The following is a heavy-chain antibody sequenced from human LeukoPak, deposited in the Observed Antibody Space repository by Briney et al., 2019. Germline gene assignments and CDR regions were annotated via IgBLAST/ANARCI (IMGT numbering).Heavy chain of an antibody. CDR1: GGSISSYY. CDR2: VYYSGIT. D-gene: IGHD2-2*01. CDR3: ATLDSTGHSFEY. Sequence: PSETLSLTCTISGGSISSYYWSWVRQPPGKGLEWIGYVYYSGITNYNPSLKSRVTMSVDTSSNHFSLKLTSVTAADTAVYYCATLDSTGHSFEYWGQGTLVTVSS. J-gene: IGHJ4*02. V-gene: IGHV4-59*01.